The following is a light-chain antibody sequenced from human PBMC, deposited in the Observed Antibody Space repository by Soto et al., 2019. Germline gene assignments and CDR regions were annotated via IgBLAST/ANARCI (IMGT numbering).Light chain of an antibody. Sequence: YELTQPPSVSVAPGYAATIACGANNIGGKSVHWYQQKPGQAPVLVMYYDDDRPSGIPERFSGSNSGNTATLTISSVEAGDEADYYCQVWDNNSDHPNVVFGGGTKVTVL. J-gene: IGLJ2*01. CDR1: NIGGKS. CDR3: QVWDNNSDHPNVV. V-gene: IGLV3-21*04. CDR2: YDD.